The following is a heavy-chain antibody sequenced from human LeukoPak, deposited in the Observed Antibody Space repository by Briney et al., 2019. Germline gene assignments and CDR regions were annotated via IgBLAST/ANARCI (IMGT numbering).Heavy chain of an antibody. V-gene: IGHV4-59*01. CDR2: IYYSGST. J-gene: IGHJ4*02. D-gene: IGHD3-3*01. CDR1: GGSISSYY. CDR3: ARSVLRFLEWPFDY. Sequence: SETLSLTCTVSGGSISSYYWSWIRQPPGKGLEWIGYIYYSGSTNYNPSLKSRVTISVDTSKNQFSLKLSSVTAADTAVYYRARSVLRFLEWPFDYWGQGTLVTVSS.